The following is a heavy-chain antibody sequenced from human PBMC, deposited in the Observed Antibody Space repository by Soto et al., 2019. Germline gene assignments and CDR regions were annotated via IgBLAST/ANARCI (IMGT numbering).Heavy chain of an antibody. CDR3: AKGGRYTNYYDSSGYYHNFDY. J-gene: IGHJ4*02. Sequence: GGSLRLSCAASGFTFSSYGMHWVRQAPGKGLEWVAVISYDGSNKYYADSVKGRFTISRDNSKNTLYLQMNSLRAEDTAVYYCAKGGRYTNYYDSSGYYHNFDYWGQGTLVTVSS. CDR2: ISYDGSNK. V-gene: IGHV3-30*18. CDR1: GFTFSSYG. D-gene: IGHD3-22*01.